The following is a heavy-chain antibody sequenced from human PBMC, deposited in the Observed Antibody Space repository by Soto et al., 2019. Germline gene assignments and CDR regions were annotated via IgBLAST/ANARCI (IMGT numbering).Heavy chain of an antibody. CDR2: ISTYNGNT. D-gene: IGHD4-17*01. Sequence: QVQLVQSGAEVKQPGASVKVSCKASGYTFTNYGFTWVRQAPGQGIEWMGWISTYNGNTKYAQKVQGRLTMTTDTSTSTANMELISLRSDDTAVYYCARTTVTASYYYMDVWGKGTTVTVSS. CDR1: GYTFTNYG. CDR3: ARTTVTASYYYMDV. V-gene: IGHV1-18*01. J-gene: IGHJ6*03.